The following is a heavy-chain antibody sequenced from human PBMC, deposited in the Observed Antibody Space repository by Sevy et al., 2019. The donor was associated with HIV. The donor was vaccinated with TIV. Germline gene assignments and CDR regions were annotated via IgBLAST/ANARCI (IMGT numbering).Heavy chain of an antibody. CDR1: GFTFSTYW. D-gene: IGHD2-2*01. J-gene: IGHJ6*02. Sequence: GGSLRLSCAVSGFTFSTYWMSWVRQAPGKGLEWVANIKKDGSEKYYVDSVKGRFTISRDNAKNSLYLQMNSLRVEDTALYYCASDCSSTSCLWGLDVWGQGTSVTVSS. CDR3: ASDCSSTSCLWGLDV. V-gene: IGHV3-7*03. CDR2: IKKDGSEK.